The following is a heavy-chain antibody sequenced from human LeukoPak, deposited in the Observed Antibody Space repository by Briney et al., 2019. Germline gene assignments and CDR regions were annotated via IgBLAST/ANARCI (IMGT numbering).Heavy chain of an antibody. CDR1: GFTYSSYA. V-gene: IGHV3-23*01. J-gene: IGHJ4*02. D-gene: IGHD6-13*01. CDR3: AKTRPLDSSSWSHGDY. Sequence: GGSLRLSCAASGFTYSSYAMSWVRQAPGKGLEWVSAISGSGDSTYYGDSVKGRFTISRDNSKNTLYLQMNSLRAEDTAVYYCAKTRPLDSSSWSHGDYWGQGTLVTVSS. CDR2: ISGSGDST.